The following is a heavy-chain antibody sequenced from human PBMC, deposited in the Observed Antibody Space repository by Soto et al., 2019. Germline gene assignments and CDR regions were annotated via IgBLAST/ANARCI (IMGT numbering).Heavy chain of an antibody. V-gene: IGHV3-7*01. CDR1: GFTFSSYW. CDR2: IRQDGSEK. CDR3: ATTTRSAAFDY. Sequence: EVQLVESGGGLVQPGGSLRLSCVASGFTFSSYWMFWVRQTPGKGLEWVANIRQDGSEKNYVDSVKGRFTISRDNAENSLHLQMNSLRAEDTAVYFCATTTRSAAFDYWGQGTLVTVSS. D-gene: IGHD2-2*01. J-gene: IGHJ4*02.